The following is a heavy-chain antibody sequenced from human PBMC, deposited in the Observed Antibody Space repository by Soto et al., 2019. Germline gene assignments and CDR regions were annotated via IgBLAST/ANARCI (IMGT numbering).Heavy chain of an antibody. CDR3: ARDKYYDSTGNFDY. J-gene: IGHJ4*02. D-gene: IGHD3-22*01. V-gene: IGHV4-59*01. CDR2: IYHSGFT. Sequence: SETLSLTCTVSGGSITSYYWSWIRQPPGKGLEWIEYIYHSGFTNYNPSLKSRVTISVDTSKNQFSLKLSSVTAADTAVYYCARDKYYDSTGNFDYWGQGTLVTVS. CDR1: GGSITSYY.